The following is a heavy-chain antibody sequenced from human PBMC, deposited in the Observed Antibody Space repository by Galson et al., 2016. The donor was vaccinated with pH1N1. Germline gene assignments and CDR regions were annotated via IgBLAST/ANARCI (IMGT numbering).Heavy chain of an antibody. CDR3: VRKVGDF. Sequence: SLRLSCAASGFTFSDYWMSWVRQAPGKGLEWVASIKQDGSRKYFVDSVKGRFTISRDNAKNSLFLQMNSLRAEDTSLYYCVRKVGDFWGQGTMVTVSS. CDR1: GFTFSDYW. V-gene: IGHV3-7*01. J-gene: IGHJ3*01. D-gene: IGHD1-26*01. CDR2: IKQDGSRK.